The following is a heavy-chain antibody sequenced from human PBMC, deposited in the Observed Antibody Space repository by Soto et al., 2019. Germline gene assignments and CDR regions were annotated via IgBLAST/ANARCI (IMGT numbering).Heavy chain of an antibody. CDR2: IWYDGSNK. D-gene: IGHD6-19*01. Sequence: PGGSLRLSCAASGFTFSSYGMHWVRQAPGKGLEWVAVIWYDGSNKYYADSVKGRFTISRDNSKNTLYLQMNSLRAEDTAVYYCARDMEPHSSGWSNFDYRGQGTLVTVSS. V-gene: IGHV3-33*01. CDR3: ARDMEPHSSGWSNFDY. J-gene: IGHJ4*02. CDR1: GFTFSSYG.